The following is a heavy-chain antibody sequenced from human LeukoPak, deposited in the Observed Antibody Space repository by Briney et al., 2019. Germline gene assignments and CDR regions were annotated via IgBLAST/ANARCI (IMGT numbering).Heavy chain of an antibody. CDR1: GGSMSSDY. CDR2: IYYSGGT. D-gene: IGHD2-15*01. J-gene: IGHJ5*02. V-gene: IGHV4-59*01. Sequence: SETLSLTCTVSGGSMSSDYWGWIRQTPGSGLEWIGYIYYSGGTYYNPSLKSRVSISIDTSKDQFSLKLDSVTSADTAVYYCARDKWSGGGLAQFDPWGQGTLVTVSS. CDR3: ARDKWSGGGLAQFDP.